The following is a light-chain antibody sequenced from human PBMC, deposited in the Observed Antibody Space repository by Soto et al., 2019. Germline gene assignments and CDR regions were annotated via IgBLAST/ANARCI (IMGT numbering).Light chain of an antibody. Sequence: QSALTQPASVSGSPGQSITISCTGTSSDVGGYNYVSWYQQHPGKAPKLMIYDVSNRPSGVSNRFSGSKSANTASLTISGLQAEDEDDYYCSSYTSSSPLVFGGGTQVTVL. CDR3: SSYTSSSPLV. CDR2: DVS. V-gene: IGLV2-14*01. CDR1: SSDVGGYNY. J-gene: IGLJ2*01.